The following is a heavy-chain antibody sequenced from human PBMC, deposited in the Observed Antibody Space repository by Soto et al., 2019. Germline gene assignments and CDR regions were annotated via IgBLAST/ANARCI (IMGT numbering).Heavy chain of an antibody. V-gene: IGHV3-30-3*01. Sequence: GGSLRLSCAASGFTFSSYAMHWVRQAPGKGLEWVAVISYDGSNKYYADSVKGRFTISRDNSKNTLYLQMNSLRAEDTAVYYCARGHTELGYFDYWGQGTLVTVSS. CDR3: ARGHTELGYFDY. CDR2: ISYDGSNK. D-gene: IGHD1-7*01. CDR1: GFTFSSYA. J-gene: IGHJ4*02.